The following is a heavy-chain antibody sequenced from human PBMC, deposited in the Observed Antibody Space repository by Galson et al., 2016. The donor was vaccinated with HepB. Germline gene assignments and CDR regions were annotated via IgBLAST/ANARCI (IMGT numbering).Heavy chain of an antibody. V-gene: IGHV3-11*06. Sequence: SLRLSCAASGFTVTNAWMSWIRQAPGKGLEWVSYISSSSSYTNYAESVKGRFTISRDNAKNSLYLQMNSLRAEDTAVYYCARAQTTVVTYIDNWGQGTLVTVSS. CDR1: GFTVTNAW. CDR3: ARAQTTVVTYIDN. D-gene: IGHD4-23*01. CDR2: ISSSSSYT. J-gene: IGHJ4*02.